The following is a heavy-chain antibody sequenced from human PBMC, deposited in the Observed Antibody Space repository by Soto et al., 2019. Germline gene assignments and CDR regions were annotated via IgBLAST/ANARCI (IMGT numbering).Heavy chain of an antibody. J-gene: IGHJ3*02. CDR3: ARVPGELLDAFDI. CDR1: GGSISSSNW. CDR2: IYHSGST. D-gene: IGHD1-26*01. V-gene: IGHV4-4*02. Sequence: TSETLSLTCAVSGGSISSSNWWSWVRQPPGKGLEWIGEIYHSGSTNYNPSLKSRVTISVDKSKNQFSLKLSSVTAADTAVYYCARVPGELLDAFDIWGQGTMVTVSS.